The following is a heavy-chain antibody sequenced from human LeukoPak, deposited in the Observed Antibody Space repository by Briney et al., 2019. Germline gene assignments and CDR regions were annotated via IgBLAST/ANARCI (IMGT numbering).Heavy chain of an antibody. J-gene: IGHJ5*02. Sequence: ASVKVSCKASGYTFTSYYMHWVRQAPGEGLEWMGIINPSGGSTSYAQKFQGRVTMTRDMSTTTDYMELSSLRSEDTAVYYCARDNSVGDIAWWFDPWGQGTLVTVSS. D-gene: IGHD3-16*02. V-gene: IGHV1-46*01. CDR2: INPSGGST. CDR1: GYTFTSYY. CDR3: ARDNSVGDIAWWFDP.